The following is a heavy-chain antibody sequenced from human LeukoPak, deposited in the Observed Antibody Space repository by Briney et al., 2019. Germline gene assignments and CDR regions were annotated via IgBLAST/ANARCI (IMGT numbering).Heavy chain of an antibody. D-gene: IGHD3-22*01. CDR3: ATYSSLNRREFQY. Sequence: GGSLRLSCAASGFTFSSYAMSWVRQAPGKGLEWVSGIRGSGGSTYYADSVKGRFTISRDNAKNSLYLQMNSLRAEDTAVYYCATYSSLNRREFQYWGQGTLLTVSS. V-gene: IGHV3-23*01. CDR2: IRGSGGST. J-gene: IGHJ1*01. CDR1: GFTFSSYA.